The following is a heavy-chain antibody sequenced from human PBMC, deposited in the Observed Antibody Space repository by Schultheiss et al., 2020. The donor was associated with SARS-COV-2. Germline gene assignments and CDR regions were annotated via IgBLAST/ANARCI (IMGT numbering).Heavy chain of an antibody. J-gene: IGHJ4*02. D-gene: IGHD2-2*02. CDR3: ARVVVPAAILGYFDY. V-gene: IGHV3-48*01. Sequence: GGSLRLSCAASGFTFSSYSMNWVRQAPGKGLEWVSYISSSSSTIYYADSVKGRFTISRDNAKNTLYLQMNSLRAEDTAVYYCARVVVPAAILGYFDYWGQGTLVTVSS. CDR1: GFTFSSYS. CDR2: ISSSSSTI.